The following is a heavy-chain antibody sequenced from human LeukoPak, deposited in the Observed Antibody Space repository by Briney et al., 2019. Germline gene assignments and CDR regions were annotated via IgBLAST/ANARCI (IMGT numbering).Heavy chain of an antibody. Sequence: SETLSLTCTVSGDSIRSNNYYWGWIRQPPGKGPEWIGSIYYTGNTYYNPSLKSRVTMSVDTSKNQFSLKLSSVTAADSAVYYCARRNSGTYYGLFDPWGQGTLVIVSS. J-gene: IGHJ5*02. CDR1: GDSIRSNNYY. V-gene: IGHV4-39*01. CDR3: ARRNSGTYYGLFDP. D-gene: IGHD1-26*01. CDR2: IYYTGNT.